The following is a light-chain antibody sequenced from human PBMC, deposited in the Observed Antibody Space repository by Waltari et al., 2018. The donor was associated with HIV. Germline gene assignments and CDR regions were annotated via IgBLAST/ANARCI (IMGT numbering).Light chain of an antibody. J-gene: IGLJ3*02. CDR3: SSYTSSSTWV. Sequence: QSALTQPASASGSPGQSITTSCTGTSSDVGAYNYFSWYQQHPGKAPKLMIYDVSNRPSGVSNRFSGSKSGNTASLTISGLRAEDEADYYCSSYTSSSTWVFGGGTKLTVL. CDR1: SSDVGAYNY. V-gene: IGLV2-14*01. CDR2: DVS.